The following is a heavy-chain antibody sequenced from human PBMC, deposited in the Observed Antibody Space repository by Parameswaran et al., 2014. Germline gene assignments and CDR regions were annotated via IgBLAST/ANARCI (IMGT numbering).Heavy chain of an antibody. CDR2: ISYDGSNK. CDR1: GFTFSSYG. J-gene: IGHJ6*02. D-gene: IGHD3-10*01. CDR3: ASNYGSGSYYRWAYYYYGMDV. V-gene: IGHV3-30*03. Sequence: GGSLRLSCAASGFTFSSYGMHWVRQAPGKGLEWVAVISYDGSNKYYADSVKGRFTISRDNSKNTLYLQMNSLRAEDTAVYYCASNYGSGSYYRWAYYYYGMDVWGQGTTVTVSS.